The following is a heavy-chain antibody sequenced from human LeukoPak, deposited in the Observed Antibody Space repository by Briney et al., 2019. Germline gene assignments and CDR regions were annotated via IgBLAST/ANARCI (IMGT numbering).Heavy chain of an antibody. CDR1: GFTFSSYG. CDR3: ARESGHYYYYGMDV. D-gene: IGHD3-10*01. V-gene: IGHV3-30*02. J-gene: IGHJ6*02. CDR2: IRYDGSNK. Sequence: GGSLRLSCAASGFTFSSYGMHWVRQAPGKGLEWVAFIRYDGSNKYYADSVKGRFTISRDNSKNTLYLQMNSLRAEDTAVYYCARESGHYYYYGMDVWGQGTTVTVSS.